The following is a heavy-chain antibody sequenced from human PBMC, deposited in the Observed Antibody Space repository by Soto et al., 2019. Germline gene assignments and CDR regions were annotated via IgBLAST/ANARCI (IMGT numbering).Heavy chain of an antibody. D-gene: IGHD3-10*01. CDR1: GGSISSSSYY. CDR3: ASRRVGITMVRGHNWFDS. J-gene: IGHJ5*01. V-gene: IGHV4-39*01. CDR2: IYYSGST. Sequence: ETLSLTCTVSGGSISSSSYYWGWIRQPPGKGLEWIGSIYYSGSTYYNPSLKSRVTISVDTSKNQFSLKLSSVTAADTAVYYCASRRVGITMVRGHNWFDSWGQGTLVTVSS.